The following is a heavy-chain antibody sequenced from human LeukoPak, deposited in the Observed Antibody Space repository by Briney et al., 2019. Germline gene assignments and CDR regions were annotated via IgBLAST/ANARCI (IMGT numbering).Heavy chain of an antibody. CDR2: TRNKVNSYST. J-gene: IGHJ4*02. D-gene: IGHD4-11*01. CDR3: VRGLHGFYF. CDR1: GFTFSDHY. V-gene: IGHV3-72*01. Sequence: GGSLRLSCAASGFTFSDHYMDWVRQAPGKGLEWVASTRNKVNSYSTVYAASVKGRFTISRDESKYSLLLQMNSLITEDTAVYYCVRGLHGFYFWGQGTLVTVA.